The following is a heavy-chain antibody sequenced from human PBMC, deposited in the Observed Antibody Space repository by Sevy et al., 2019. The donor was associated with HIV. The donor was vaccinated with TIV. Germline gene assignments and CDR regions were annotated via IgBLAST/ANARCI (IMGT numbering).Heavy chain of an antibody. CDR2: IRYDGSNK. Sequence: GESLKISCAASGFTFSSYGMHWVRQAPGKGLEWVAFIRYDGSNKYYADSVKGRFTISRDNSKNTLYLQMNSLRAEDTAVYYCAKDLEYYGSGTSYYFDYWGQGTLVTVSS. V-gene: IGHV3-30*02. J-gene: IGHJ4*02. CDR1: GFTFSSYG. D-gene: IGHD3-10*01. CDR3: AKDLEYYGSGTSYYFDY.